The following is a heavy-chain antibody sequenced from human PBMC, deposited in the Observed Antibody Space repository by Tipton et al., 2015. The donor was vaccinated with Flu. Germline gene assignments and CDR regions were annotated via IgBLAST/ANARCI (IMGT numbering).Heavy chain of an antibody. CDR3: ATQDCSTSTCYIDY. CDR1: GHSFISYW. J-gene: IGHJ4*02. CDR2: IYPADADT. D-gene: IGHD2-2*02. Sequence: QLVQSGAEVKKPGESLKISCKASGHSFISYWVAWVRQMPGKGLEWMGNIYPADADTTYSPSFQGQVTISADKSSSTAYLQWSSLKASDSAMYYCATQDCSTSTCYIDYWGQGTLVNVST. V-gene: IGHV5-51*01.